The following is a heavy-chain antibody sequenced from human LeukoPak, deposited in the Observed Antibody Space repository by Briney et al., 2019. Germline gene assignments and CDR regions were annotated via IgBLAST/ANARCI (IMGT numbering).Heavy chain of an antibody. CDR1: GFTFRSYA. D-gene: IGHD2-8*01. V-gene: IGHV3-23*01. Sequence: GGSLRLSCAASGFTFRSYAMSWVRQAPGKGLEWVAGIRGTGGYRYYGDSVKGRFTISRDNPQNELYLQMNSLRAEDTVVYYCRIMVYARELDNWGQGTLVTVSS. J-gene: IGHJ4*02. CDR2: IRGTGGYR. CDR3: RIMVYARELDN.